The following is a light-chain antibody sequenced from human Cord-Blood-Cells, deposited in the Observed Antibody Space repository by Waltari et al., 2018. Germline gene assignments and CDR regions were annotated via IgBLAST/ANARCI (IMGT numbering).Light chain of an antibody. V-gene: IGKV1-8*01. CDR1: QGIRSY. CDR3: QQYYSYPWT. CDR2: AAS. J-gene: IGKJ1*01. Sequence: AIRMTQSPSSFSASTGDRVTLTCRASQGIRSYLAWYQQKPGKAPKLLIYAASTLQSGVPSRFSGSGSGTDFTLTISCLQSEDFATYYCQQYYSYPWTFGQGTKVEIK.